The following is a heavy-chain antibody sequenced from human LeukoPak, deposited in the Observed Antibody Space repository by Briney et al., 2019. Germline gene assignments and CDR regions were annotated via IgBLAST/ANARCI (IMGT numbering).Heavy chain of an antibody. CDR1: GFTFSTFA. J-gene: IGHJ4*02. CDR3: ATYRQVLLPFES. Sequence: GGSLRLSCAASGFTFSTFAMIWVRQPPGKGLEWVSSIFPSGGEIHYADSVRGRFAVSRDNSKSTLSLQMNSLRAEDTAIYYCATYRQVLLPFESWGQGTLATVSS. D-gene: IGHD2-8*02. CDR2: IFPSGGEI. V-gene: IGHV3-23*01.